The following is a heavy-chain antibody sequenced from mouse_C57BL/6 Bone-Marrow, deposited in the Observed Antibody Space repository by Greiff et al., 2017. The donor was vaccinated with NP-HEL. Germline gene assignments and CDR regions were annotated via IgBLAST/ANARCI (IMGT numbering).Heavy chain of an antibody. CDR1: GYTFTSYW. CDR2: IDPSDSET. D-gene: IGHD1-1*02. J-gene: IGHJ3*01. Sequence: QVQLQQPGAELVRPGSSVKLSCKASGYTFTSYWMHWVKQRPIQGLEWIGNIDPSDSETHYNQKFKDKATLTVDKSSSTAYMQLSSLTSEDSAVYYCARWNGPAWFAYWGQGTLVTVSA. V-gene: IGHV1-52*01. CDR3: ARWNGPAWFAY.